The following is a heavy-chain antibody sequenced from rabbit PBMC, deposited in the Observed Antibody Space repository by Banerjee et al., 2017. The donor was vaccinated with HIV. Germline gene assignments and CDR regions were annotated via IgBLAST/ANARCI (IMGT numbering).Heavy chain of an antibody. J-gene: IGHJ6*01. D-gene: IGHD8-1*01. CDR2: INAVTGKA. Sequence: QEQLVESGGGLVKPGGSLALTCKASGFSFSNKAVMCWVRQAPGKGLEWIACINAVTGKAVYASWAKGRFTISKTSSTTVTLQMTSLTAADTATYFCARDTGSSFSSYGMDLWGPGTLVTVS. V-gene: IGHV1S45*01. CDR1: GFSFSNKAV. CDR3: ARDTGSSFSSYGMDL.